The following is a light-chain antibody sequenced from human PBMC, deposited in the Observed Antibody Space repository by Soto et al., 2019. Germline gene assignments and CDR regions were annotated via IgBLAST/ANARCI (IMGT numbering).Light chain of an antibody. CDR2: GTN. CDR1: SSNIGAPFD. V-gene: IGLV1-40*01. Sequence: QPVLTQPPSVSGAPGQRVTISCTGSSSNIGAPFDVHWYQHLPGTAPKLLIYGTNNRPSGVPDRFSGSRSGTSASLAITGLQAEDEAVYYCQSYDSSLSGHVVFGGGTKVTVL. J-gene: IGLJ2*01. CDR3: QSYDSSLSGHVV.